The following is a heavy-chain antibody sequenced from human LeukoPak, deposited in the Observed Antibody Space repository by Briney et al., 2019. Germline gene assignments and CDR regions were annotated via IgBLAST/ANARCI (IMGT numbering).Heavy chain of an antibody. J-gene: IGHJ4*02. CDR3: ARHLSGTTTAHYFDY. CDR2: VCYSGNT. D-gene: IGHD1-1*01. V-gene: IGHV4-39*01. Sequence: SETLSLTFSVSGESISSGRHYWGWLRPTPGKGLEWIGSVCYSGNTFHNPSLKSRVTTSVDTSKNQVSLRVNFVTAADTAVYYCARHLSGTTTAHYFDYWGQGILVTVSS. CDR1: GESISSGRHY.